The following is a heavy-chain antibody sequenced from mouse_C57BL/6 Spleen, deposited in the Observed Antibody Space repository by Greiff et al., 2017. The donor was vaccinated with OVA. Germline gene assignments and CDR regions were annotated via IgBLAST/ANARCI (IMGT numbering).Heavy chain of an antibody. CDR3: ASGTGEGWFAY. D-gene: IGHD4-1*01. CDR1: GYPFPSYW. CDR2: IDPSDSYT. J-gene: IGHJ3*01. V-gene: IGHV1-69*01. Sequence: VQLQQPGAELVMPGASVKLSCKASGYPFPSYWMHWVKPRPGPGLEWIGEIDPSDSYTNYNQKFKGKSTLTVDKSSSTAYMPLSSLTSEDSAVYYCASGTGEGWFAYWGQGTLVTVSA.